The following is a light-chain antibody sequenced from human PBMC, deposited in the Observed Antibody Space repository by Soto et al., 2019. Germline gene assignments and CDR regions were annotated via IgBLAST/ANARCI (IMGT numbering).Light chain of an antibody. CDR1: SSNIGADYD. V-gene: IGLV1-40*01. J-gene: IGLJ2*01. CDR3: QSYDSGLSAVL. CDR2: GND. Sequence: QSVLTQPPSVSGAPGQRVTISCTGSSSNIGADYDVNWYQQFPGTDPKLLIYGNDNRPSGVPDRFSGSKSDTSASLAVTGLQAEDEADDYCQSYDSGLSAVLFGGGTKLTVL.